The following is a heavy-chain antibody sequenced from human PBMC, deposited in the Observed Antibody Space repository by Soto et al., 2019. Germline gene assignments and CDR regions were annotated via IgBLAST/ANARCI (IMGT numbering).Heavy chain of an antibody. CDR3: ARAPYSSGSDY. J-gene: IGHJ4*02. D-gene: IGHD6-19*01. Sequence: ASVKVYCKASGYTFTGYYLHWVRQAPGQGLEWMGWINPNSGHTGYAQNFQGRVTMTRNTSISTAYMELSSLRSEDTAVYYCARAPYSSGSDYWGQGTLVNVSS. CDR1: GYTFTGYY. CDR2: INPNSGHT. V-gene: IGHV1-8*02.